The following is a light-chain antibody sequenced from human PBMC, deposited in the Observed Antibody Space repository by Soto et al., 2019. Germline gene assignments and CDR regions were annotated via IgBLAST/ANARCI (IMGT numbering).Light chain of an antibody. CDR2: AAS. J-gene: IGKJ1*01. V-gene: IGKV3-20*01. CDR3: QQYGPATWT. CDR1: QTVSGSY. Sequence: EIVLTQSAGTLSLSPGERATLSCSASQTVSGSYLAWFQQKPGQTPRLLIYAASTRAAGVPGRFSGSGSGTDFSLTINRLELEDFAVYSCQQYGPATWTFGQGTKVEIK.